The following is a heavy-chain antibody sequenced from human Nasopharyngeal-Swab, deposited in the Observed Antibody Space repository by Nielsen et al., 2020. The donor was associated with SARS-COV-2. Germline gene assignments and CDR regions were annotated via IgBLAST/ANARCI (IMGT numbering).Heavy chain of an antibody. J-gene: IGHJ5*02. V-gene: IGHV4-59*01. D-gene: IGHD2-2*01. CDR1: GGSISSYY. Sequence: SETLSLTCTVSGGSISSYYWSWIRQPPRKGLEWIGYIYYSGSTNYNPSLKSRVTISVDTSKNQFSLKLSSVTAADTAVYYCARDTPYCSSTSCFNWFDPWGQGTLVTVSS. CDR3: ARDTPYCSSTSCFNWFDP. CDR2: IYYSGST.